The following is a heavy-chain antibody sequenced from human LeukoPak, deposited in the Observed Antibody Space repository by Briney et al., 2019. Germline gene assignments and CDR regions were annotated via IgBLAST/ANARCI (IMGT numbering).Heavy chain of an antibody. CDR2: IYYSGST. V-gene: IGHV4-31*03. Sequence: SETLSLTCTVSGGSISSGGYYWSWIRQHPGKGLEWIGYIYYSGSTYYNPSLKSRVTISVDTSKNQFSLKLSSVTAADTAVYYCARSSERGYSGYDQDYWGQGTLVTVSS. J-gene: IGHJ4*02. CDR3: ARSSERGYSGYDQDY. D-gene: IGHD5-12*01. CDR1: GGSISSGGYY.